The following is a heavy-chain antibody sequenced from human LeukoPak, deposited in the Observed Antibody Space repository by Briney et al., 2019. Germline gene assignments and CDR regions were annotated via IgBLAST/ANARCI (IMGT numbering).Heavy chain of an antibody. CDR1: GFTVSSNY. D-gene: IGHD4-23*01. Sequence: GGSLRLSCAASGFTVSSNYMSWVRQAPGKGLEWVSVIYSGGSTYYADSVKGRFTISRDNSKNTLYLQMNSLRAEDTAVYYCARTTAVKAFDYWGQGTLVTVSS. J-gene: IGHJ4*02. CDR2: IYSGGST. V-gene: IGHV3-53*01. CDR3: ARTTAVKAFDY.